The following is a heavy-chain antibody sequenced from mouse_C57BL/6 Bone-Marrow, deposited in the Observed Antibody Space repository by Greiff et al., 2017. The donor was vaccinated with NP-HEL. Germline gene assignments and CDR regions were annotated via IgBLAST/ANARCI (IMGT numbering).Heavy chain of an antibody. Sequence: VQLQQSGPELVKPGASVKMSCKASGYTFTDYYMHWVKQKPGKGLEWIGEIYPGSGNTYYNEKFKGKATLTADTSSSTAYMQLSSLTSEDSAVYFGARRITPVVAYFDYWGQGTTLTVSS. CDR2: YPGSGNTY. V-gene: IGHV1-83*01. D-gene: IGHD1-1*01. CDR3: RRITPVVAYFDY. CDR1: YTFTDYYM. J-gene: IGHJ2*01.